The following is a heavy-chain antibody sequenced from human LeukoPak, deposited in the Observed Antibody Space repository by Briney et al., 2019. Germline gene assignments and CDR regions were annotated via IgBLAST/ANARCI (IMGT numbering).Heavy chain of an antibody. D-gene: IGHD6-19*01. CDR3: ASSSRLATGWLYYFDF. Sequence: PSHTPSLPCTVSGSSLISSYRIWTRQPPAKALESIGCISYPGSNNYNPSLKSRVTISIDPSKNQFSLELSSVTAADTAIYYCASSSRLATGWLYYFDFCGQGTLVTVSS. CDR2: ISYPGSN. CDR1: GSSLISSY. V-gene: IGHV4-59*08. J-gene: IGHJ4*02.